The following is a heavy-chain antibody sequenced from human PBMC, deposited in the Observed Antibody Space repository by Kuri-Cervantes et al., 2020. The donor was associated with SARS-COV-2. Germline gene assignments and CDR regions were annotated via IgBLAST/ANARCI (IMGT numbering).Heavy chain of an antibody. CDR1: GFTFSSYG. CDR2: IRYDGSNK. Sequence: LSFTCAASGFTFSSYGMHWVRQAPGKGLEWVAFIRYDGSNKYYADSVKGRFTISRDNSKNTLYLQMNSLRAEDTAVYYCAKMEGGFLEWTWIDYWGQGTLVTVSS. D-gene: IGHD3-3*01. J-gene: IGHJ4*02. V-gene: IGHV3-30*02. CDR3: AKMEGGFLEWTWIDY.